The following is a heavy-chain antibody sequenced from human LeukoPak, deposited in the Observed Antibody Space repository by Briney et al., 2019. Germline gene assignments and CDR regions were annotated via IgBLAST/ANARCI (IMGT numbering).Heavy chain of an antibody. J-gene: IGHJ4*02. CDR2: ISAGGENT. D-gene: IGHD2-21*01. V-gene: IGHV3-23*01. Sequence: PGGSLRLSCAASGFTFTSYAMSWVRQAPGKGLEWVSAISAGGENTDYADSVKGRFTISRDNSKNTLYLQMNSLRADDTAVYFCAKAKGDYYFDSWGQGTPVTVSS. CDR1: GFTFTSYA. CDR3: AKAKGDYYFDS.